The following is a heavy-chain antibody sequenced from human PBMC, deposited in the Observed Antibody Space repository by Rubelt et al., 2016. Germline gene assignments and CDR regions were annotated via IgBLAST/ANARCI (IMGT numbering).Heavy chain of an antibody. V-gene: IGHV3-33*01. CDR1: GFTFSSYG. CDR2: IWFDGSNK. Sequence: QVQLVESGGGVVQPGRSLRLSCAASGFTFSSYGMHWVRQAPGTGLEWVAVIWFDGSNKYYADSGKGRLPISREKSKNTLYLQMNSLGAEDTAVYYCARAPDSPWFGELTSFDYWGQGTLVTVPS. D-gene: IGHD3-10*01. J-gene: IGHJ4*02. CDR3: ARAPDSPWFGELTSFDY.